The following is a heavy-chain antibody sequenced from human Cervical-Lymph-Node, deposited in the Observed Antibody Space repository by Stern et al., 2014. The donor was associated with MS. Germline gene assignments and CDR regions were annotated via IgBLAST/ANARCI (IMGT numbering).Heavy chain of an antibody. V-gene: IGHV4-59*01. CDR3: ARWGTTVTFRTFDF. CDR2: IYYGST. CDR1: GDSISDYY. Sequence: QVQLQESGPGLVKPSETLSLTCAVSGDSISDYYWNWILQPPGKGLEWIGYIYYGSTNYNPSLRSRATLSVDTSKNQCSLKLTSVTPADTAIYYCARWGTTVTFRTFDFWGQGILVTVSS. D-gene: IGHD4-17*01. J-gene: IGHJ4*02.